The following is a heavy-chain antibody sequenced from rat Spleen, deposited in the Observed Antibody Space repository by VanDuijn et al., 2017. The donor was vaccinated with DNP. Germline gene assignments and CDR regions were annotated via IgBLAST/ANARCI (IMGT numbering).Heavy chain of an antibody. CDR2: ISYSGST. CDR1: GYSITSNY. Sequence: EVHLQESGPGLVKPSQSLSLTCSVPGYSITSNYWGWIRKFPGNKMEWVGHISYSGSTTYNPSLKSRISITRDTSKNQFFLHLKSVTTEDTATYYCARWSDYFDYWGHGVMVTVSS. V-gene: IGHV3-1*01. J-gene: IGHJ2*01. CDR3: ARWSDYFDY.